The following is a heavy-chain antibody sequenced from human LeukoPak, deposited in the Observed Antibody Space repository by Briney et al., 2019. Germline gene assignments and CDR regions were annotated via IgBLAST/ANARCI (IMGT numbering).Heavy chain of an antibody. J-gene: IGHJ4*02. CDR3: ARSIAVALFDY. CDR1: GFTFSSYA. CDR2: ISGSGGST. D-gene: IGHD6-19*01. V-gene: IGHV3-23*01. Sequence: GGSLRLSCAASGFTFSSYAMSWVRQAPGKGLEWVSAISGSGGSTYYADSVKGRFTISRDNAKNSLYLQMNSLRAEDTAVYYCARSIAVALFDYWGQGTLVTVSS.